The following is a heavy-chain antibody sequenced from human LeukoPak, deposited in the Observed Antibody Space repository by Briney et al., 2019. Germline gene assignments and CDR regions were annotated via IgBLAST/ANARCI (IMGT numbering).Heavy chain of an antibody. CDR2: ISAYNGNT. J-gene: IGHJ3*02. CDR3: AMYSSSTRAFDI. D-gene: IGHD6-6*01. Sequence: ASVKVSCKASGYTFTSYGISWVRQAPGQGLEWMGWISAYNGNTNYAQKLQGRVTMTTDTSTSTAYMELRSLRSDDTAVYYCAMYSSSTRAFDIWGQGTMVTVSS. CDR1: GYTFTSYG. V-gene: IGHV1-18*01.